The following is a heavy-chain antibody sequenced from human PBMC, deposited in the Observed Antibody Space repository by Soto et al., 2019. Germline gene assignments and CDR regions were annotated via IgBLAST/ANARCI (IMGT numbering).Heavy chain of an antibody. J-gene: IGHJ4*02. CDR1: GFTFTRYS. V-gene: IGHV3-21*06. Sequence: LRLSCAASGFTFTRYSMNWVRQAPGKGLEWVSSISSTTNYIYYGDSMKGRFTISRDNAKNSLYLEMNSLRAEDTAVYYRARESEDLTSNFDYWGQGTLVTVSS. CDR2: ISSTTNYI. CDR3: ARESEDLTSNFDY.